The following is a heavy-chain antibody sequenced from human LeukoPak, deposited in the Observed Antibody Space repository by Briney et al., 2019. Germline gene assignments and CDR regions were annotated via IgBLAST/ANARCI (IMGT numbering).Heavy chain of an antibody. D-gene: IGHD6-6*01. CDR2: ISYDGSNK. J-gene: IGHJ6*03. V-gene: IGHV3-30*04. Sequence: GGSLRLSCAASGFTFSSYAMHWVRQAPGKGLEWGAVISYDGSNKYYADSVKGRFTISRDNSKNTLYLQMNSLRAEDTAVYYCARPARPYYYYYYMDVWGKGTTVTVSS. CDR1: GFTFSSYA. CDR3: ARPARPYYYYYYMDV.